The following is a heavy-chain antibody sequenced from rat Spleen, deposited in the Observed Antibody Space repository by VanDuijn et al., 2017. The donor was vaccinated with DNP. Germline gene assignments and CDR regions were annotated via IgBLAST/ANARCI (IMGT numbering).Heavy chain of an antibody. D-gene: IGHD1-4*01. V-gene: IGHV5-31*01. CDR1: GFIFSNYW. CDR2: ISYDGGST. Sequence: EVQLVESGGGPVQPGRSLKLSCVASGFIFSNYWMTWIRQAPTKGLEWVASISYDGGSTYYRDSVKGRFTISRDNAKSSLYLQMDSLRSEDTATYYCVRHVPGYNVMDAWGQGTSVTVSS. J-gene: IGHJ4*01. CDR3: VRHVPGYNVMDA.